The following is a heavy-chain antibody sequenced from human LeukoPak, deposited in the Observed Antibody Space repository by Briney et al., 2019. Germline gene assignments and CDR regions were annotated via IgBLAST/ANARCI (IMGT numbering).Heavy chain of an antibody. D-gene: IGHD6-19*01. CDR2: ISVDGETA. CDR1: GFSVSNSG. CDR3: AQGYLSGWYPH. V-gene: IGHV3-23*01. J-gene: IGHJ4*02. Sequence: GGSLRLSCAVSGFSVSNSGMSWVRQAPGKGLELISAISVDGETALYADSVKGRFIISRDNSKNTLYLQMSSLRAEDTAVYYCAQGYLSGWYPHWGQGSLVSVSS.